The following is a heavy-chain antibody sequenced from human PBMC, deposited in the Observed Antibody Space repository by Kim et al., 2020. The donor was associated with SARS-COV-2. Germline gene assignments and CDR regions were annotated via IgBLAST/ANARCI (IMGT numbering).Heavy chain of an antibody. CDR1: RFSFSKLA. J-gene: IGHJ3*02. Sequence: GGSLRLSCAASRFSFSKLAMHWVRKAPGKGLEWVAGITYDGSSKFYADSVKGRFTISRDNSQNTLSIQMNSLRPEHMGVYYCAKEEDAFDIWGQGTLVTV. CDR3: AKEEDAFDI. CDR2: ITYDGSSK. V-gene: IGHV3-30*18.